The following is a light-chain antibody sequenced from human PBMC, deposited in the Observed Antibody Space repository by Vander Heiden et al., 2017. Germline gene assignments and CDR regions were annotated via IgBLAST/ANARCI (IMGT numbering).Light chain of an antibody. CDR3: QVWDTSSANGGV. V-gene: IGLV3-21*01. CDR1: DLGTIS. J-gene: IGLJ3*02. CDR2: SDS. Sequence: SYVLPQPPSVSVAPAETARITCGGNDLGTISVHWYQHQPGQAPVLLIYSDSDRPSAIPERCSGANSGNTATLAISRVEAGEEADDYCQVWDTSSANGGVFGGGTKLTVL.